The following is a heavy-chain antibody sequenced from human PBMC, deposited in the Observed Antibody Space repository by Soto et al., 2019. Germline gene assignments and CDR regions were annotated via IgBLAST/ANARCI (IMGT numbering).Heavy chain of an antibody. Sequence: GGSLRLSCAASGFTFSNAWMSWVRQAPGKGLEWVGLIKSKTDGGTTDYAAPVKGRFTISRDDSKNTLYLQMNSLKTEDTAVYYCTTDSDYYDSSGYPYWGQGTLVTVSS. CDR1: GFTFSNAW. V-gene: IGHV3-15*01. CDR2: IKSKTDGGTT. J-gene: IGHJ4*02. D-gene: IGHD3-22*01. CDR3: TTDSDYYDSSGYPY.